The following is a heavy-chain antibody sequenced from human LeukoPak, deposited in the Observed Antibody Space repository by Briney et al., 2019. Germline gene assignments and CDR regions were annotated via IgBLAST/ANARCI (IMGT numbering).Heavy chain of an antibody. Sequence: GGSLRLSCAASRFTFSSYSMNWVRQAPGKGLEWVSYISSSSSTIYYADSVKGRFTISRDNAKNSLYLQMNSLRAEDTALYYCAKDIFPDSYGWDYWGQGTLVTVSS. CDR2: ISSSSSTI. V-gene: IGHV3-48*04. J-gene: IGHJ4*02. CDR1: RFTFSSYS. D-gene: IGHD5-18*01. CDR3: AKDIFPDSYGWDY.